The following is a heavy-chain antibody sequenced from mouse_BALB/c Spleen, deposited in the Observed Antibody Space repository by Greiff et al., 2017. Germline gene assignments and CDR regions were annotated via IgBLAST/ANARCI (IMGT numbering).Heavy chain of an antibody. CDR3: ARIPSYNYFDY. V-gene: IGHV5-12-2*01. CDR1: GFTFSSYT. Sequence: DVKLVESGGGLVQPGGSLKLSCAASGFTFSSYTMSWVRQTPEKRLEWVAYISNGGGSTYYPDTVKGRFTISRDNAKNTLYLQMSSLKSEDTAMYYCARIPSYNYFDYWGQGTTLTVSS. J-gene: IGHJ2*01. CDR2: ISNGGGST. D-gene: IGHD1-1*01.